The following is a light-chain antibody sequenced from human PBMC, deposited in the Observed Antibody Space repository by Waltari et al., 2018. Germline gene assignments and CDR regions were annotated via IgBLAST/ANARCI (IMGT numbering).Light chain of an antibody. CDR1: SGHTTFA. CDR3: QTWGTGFNWV. V-gene: IGLV4-69*01. Sequence: QVALTQSPSVSASLGASVRLTCTLSSGHTTFAVAWHQLRPGRGPLFLMKISSDGTHSRGDGIPDSFSGSSAGAERLLTISNVQSEDEAVYVCQTWGTGFNWVFGGGTEVTV. CDR2: ISSDGTH. J-gene: IGLJ3*02.